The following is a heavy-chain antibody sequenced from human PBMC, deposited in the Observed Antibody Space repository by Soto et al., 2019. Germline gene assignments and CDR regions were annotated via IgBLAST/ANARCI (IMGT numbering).Heavy chain of an antibody. D-gene: IGHD6-6*01. CDR2: IYYSGST. Sequence: SETLSLTCTVSGCSISSSRYYWGGIRQPPGKGLEWIGSIYYSGSTYYNPSLKSRVTISVDTSKNQFSLNLSSVTAADTAVYYWARNLKYSRRVTFDCWWQGTRLTASS. J-gene: IGHJ4*02. CDR1: GCSISSSRYY. V-gene: IGHV4-39*01. CDR3: ARNLKYSRRVTFDC.